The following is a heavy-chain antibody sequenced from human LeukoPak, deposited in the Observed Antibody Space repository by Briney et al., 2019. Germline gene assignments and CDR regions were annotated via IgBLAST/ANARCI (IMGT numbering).Heavy chain of an antibody. V-gene: IGHV3-15*01. J-gene: IGHJ4*02. Sequence: PGGSLRLSCGASGFTFSNAWMSWVRQAPGKGLEWVGRIKRKTDGGTTDYAAPVKGRFTISRDDSKNTLYLQMNSQKTEDTAVYYCTTWGALIDWGQGTLVTVSS. CDR2: IKRKTDGGTT. CDR3: TTWGALID. D-gene: IGHD2-8*01. CDR1: GFTFSNAW.